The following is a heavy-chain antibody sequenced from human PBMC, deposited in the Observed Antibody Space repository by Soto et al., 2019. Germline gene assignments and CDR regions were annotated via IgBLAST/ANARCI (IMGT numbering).Heavy chain of an antibody. V-gene: IGHV4-31*03. CDR3: ARDLSVLPAASEGVYYYYAVDV. J-gene: IGHJ6*02. Sequence: QVQLQESGPGLVKPSQTLSVTCSFSGGSISSGTYYWSWIRQHPGKGLEWIGYIHYSGTTYYNPSLKSRVIISLDTSKIQFSLKRSSVTATDTAVYYCARDLSVLPAASEGVYYYYAVDVWGQGTTVTVSS. D-gene: IGHD2-2*01. CDR1: GGSISSGTYY. CDR2: IHYSGTT.